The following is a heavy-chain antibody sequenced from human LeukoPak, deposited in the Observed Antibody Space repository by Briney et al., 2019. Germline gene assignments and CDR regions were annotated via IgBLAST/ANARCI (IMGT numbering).Heavy chain of an antibody. V-gene: IGHV4-39*07. CDR1: GGSISSGDYY. D-gene: IGHD2-8*02. Sequence: PSETLSLTCTVSGGSISSGDYYWSWIRQPPGKGLEWIGETSHSGHTNYNPSLRSRVTISVDKSKNQFSLKLNSVTAADTAVYYCVNNGGVYLSDYWGQGTLVTVSS. CDR2: TSHSGHT. CDR3: VNNGGVYLSDY. J-gene: IGHJ4*02.